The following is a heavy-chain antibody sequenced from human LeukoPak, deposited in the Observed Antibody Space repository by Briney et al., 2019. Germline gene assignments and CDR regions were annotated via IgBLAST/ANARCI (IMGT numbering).Heavy chain of an antibody. CDR1: GFTFSSYA. V-gene: IGHV3-23*01. D-gene: IGHD5-12*01. J-gene: IGHJ4*02. Sequence: GSLRLSCAASGFTFSSYAMSWVRQAPGMGLQWVSAIGGSDGNTYYADSVKGRFTISRDNSKNSLYLQINSLRADDTAVYYCAKVQYSDYDMNFDSWGQGTLVTVSS. CDR2: IGGSDGNT. CDR3: AKVQYSDYDMNFDS.